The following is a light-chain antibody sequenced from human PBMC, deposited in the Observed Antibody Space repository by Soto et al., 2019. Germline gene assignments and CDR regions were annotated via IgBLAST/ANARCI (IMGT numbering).Light chain of an antibody. Sequence: DIPMTQSPSTLSASVGDTVTITCRASRSISTWLAWYQQKPGKAPKLLIYKASNLESGVPSRFSGSGSGTEFTLTISSLQPDDFATYYCQQYINYSWTFGPGTKVEIK. CDR1: RSISTW. V-gene: IGKV1-5*03. J-gene: IGKJ1*01. CDR2: KAS. CDR3: QQYINYSWT.